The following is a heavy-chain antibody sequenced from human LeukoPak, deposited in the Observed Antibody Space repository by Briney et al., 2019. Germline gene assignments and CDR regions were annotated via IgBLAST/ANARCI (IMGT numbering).Heavy chain of an antibody. D-gene: IGHD5-18*01. V-gene: IGHV3-23*01. J-gene: IGHJ4*02. CDR3: AKRIQSAMAMGY. Sequence: GGSLRLSCAASGFTFSNYALSWVRQAPGKGLEWVSDISGSGGSTYYADSVKGRFTISRDNSKSTMYLQMNSLRAEDTAVYYCAKRIQSAMAMGYWGQGILVTVSS. CDR1: GFTFSNYA. CDR2: ISGSGGST.